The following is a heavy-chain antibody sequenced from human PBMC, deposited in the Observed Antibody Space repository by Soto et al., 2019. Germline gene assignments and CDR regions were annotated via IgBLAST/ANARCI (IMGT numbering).Heavy chain of an antibody. CDR3: ARGVRLHFDS. J-gene: IGHJ4*02. CDR2: ISGSGSNT. Sequence: PGGSLRLSCVTSGFSFSPYAMSWVRQAPGKGLEWVSGISGSGSNTYYADSVKGRFTISRDNSRNTMFLQMKSLRAEDAAIYFCARGVRLHFDSWRQGTLVTVSS. V-gene: IGHV3-23*01. CDR1: GFSFSPYA. D-gene: IGHD1-1*01.